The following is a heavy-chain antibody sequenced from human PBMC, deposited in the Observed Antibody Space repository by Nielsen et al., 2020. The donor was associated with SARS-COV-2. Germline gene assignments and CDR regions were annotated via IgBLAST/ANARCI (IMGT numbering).Heavy chain of an antibody. CDR1: GFPSDDYA. Sequence: GGSLRLSCAASGFPSDDYAMHWVRQAPGKGLEWVSGISWNSVSIGYADSVKGRFTISRDNAKNALYLQMNSLRAEDTALYYCAKAGFGWELLLGTSFDYWGQGTLVTVSS. D-gene: IGHD1-26*01. CDR2: ISWNSVSI. J-gene: IGHJ4*02. V-gene: IGHV3-9*02. CDR3: AKAGFGWELLLGTSFDY.